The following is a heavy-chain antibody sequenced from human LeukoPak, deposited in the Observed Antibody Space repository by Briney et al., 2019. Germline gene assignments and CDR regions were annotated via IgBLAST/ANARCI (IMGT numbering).Heavy chain of an antibody. V-gene: IGHV1-18*01. CDR1: GYTFNNYG. CDR3: AKDWHILTGRNCFDP. J-gene: IGHJ5*02. D-gene: IGHD3-9*01. Sequence: ASVKLSCKASGYTFNNYGISWVRQAPGQGLEWVGWVTSYNGDTNYAQRFQGRVTMSTDTSTSTAYMELRSLRFDDTAIYYCAKDWHILTGRNCFDPWGQGTLVTVSS. CDR2: VTSYNGDT.